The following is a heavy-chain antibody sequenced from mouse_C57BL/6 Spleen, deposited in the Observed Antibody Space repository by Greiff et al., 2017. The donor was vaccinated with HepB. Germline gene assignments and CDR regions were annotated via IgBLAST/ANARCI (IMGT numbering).Heavy chain of an antibody. J-gene: IGHJ1*03. CDR3: TRLLPRYFDV. D-gene: IGHD1-1*01. Sequence: QVQLQQSGAELVRPGASVTLSCKASGYTFTDYEMHWVKQTPVHGLEWIGAIDPETGGTAYNQKFKGKAILTADKSSSTAYMELRSLTSEDSAVYYCTRLLPRYFDVWGTGTTVTVSS. CDR2: IDPETGGT. CDR1: GYTFTDYE. V-gene: IGHV1-15*01.